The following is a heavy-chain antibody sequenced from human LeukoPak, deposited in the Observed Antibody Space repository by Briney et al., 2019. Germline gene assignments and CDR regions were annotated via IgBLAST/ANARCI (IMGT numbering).Heavy chain of an antibody. V-gene: IGHV3-30*02. D-gene: IGHD2-2*01. CDR3: AKVGEYQLLLYAFNM. CDR2: IRYDGSNK. CDR1: GFTVSNNY. Sequence: GGSLRLSCAASGFTVSNNYMTWVRQAPGKGLEWVAFIRYDGSNKYYADSVKGRFTISRDNSKNTLYLQMNSLRAEDTAVYYCAKVGEYQLLLYAFNMWGQRTMVTVSS. J-gene: IGHJ3*02.